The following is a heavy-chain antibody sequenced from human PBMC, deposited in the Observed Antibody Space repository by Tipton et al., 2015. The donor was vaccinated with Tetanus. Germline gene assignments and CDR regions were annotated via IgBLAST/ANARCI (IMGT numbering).Heavy chain of an antibody. CDR2: IYYGGTT. CDR3: ARDSHVGAPVVNCFDR. J-gene: IGHJ4*02. Sequence: TLSLTCTVSGGSISSFNYYWGWVRQPPGKGLEWIGSIYYGGTTYSNPSLGSRVTMSVHTSKIQFSLEVRSVTAADTALYFCARDSHVGAPVVNCFDRWGLGTLVTVSS. D-gene: IGHD2-21*01. CDR1: GGSISSFNYY. V-gene: IGHV4-39*02.